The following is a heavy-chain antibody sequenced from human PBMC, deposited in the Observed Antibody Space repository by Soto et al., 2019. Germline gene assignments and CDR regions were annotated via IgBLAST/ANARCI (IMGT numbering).Heavy chain of an antibody. CDR1: GGSISSGGYY. V-gene: IGHV4-31*03. CDR2: IYYSGST. Sequence: QVQLQESGPGLVKPSQTLSLTCTVSGGSISSGGYYWSWIRQHPGKGLEWIGYIYYSGSTYYNPYRQSRVTISVDTSKNQFSLKLSSVTAADTAVYYCARGEIAARTCDPWGQGTLVTVSS. J-gene: IGHJ5*02. D-gene: IGHD6-6*01. CDR3: ARGEIAARTCDP.